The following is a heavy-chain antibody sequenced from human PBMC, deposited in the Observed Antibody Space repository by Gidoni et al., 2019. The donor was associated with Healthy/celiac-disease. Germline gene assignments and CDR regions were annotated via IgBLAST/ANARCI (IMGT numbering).Heavy chain of an antibody. D-gene: IGHD2-2*01. CDR1: GGSFRGYY. V-gene: IGHV4-34*01. CDR3: ARVRPEASWGMDV. J-gene: IGHJ6*02. CDR2: INHSGST. Sequence: QVQLQQWGAGLLKPSETLSLTCAVYGGSFRGYYWSWIRQPPGKGLEWIGEINHSGSTNYNPSLKSRVTISVDTSKNQFSLKLSSVTAADTAVYYCARVRPEASWGMDVWGQGTTVTVSS.